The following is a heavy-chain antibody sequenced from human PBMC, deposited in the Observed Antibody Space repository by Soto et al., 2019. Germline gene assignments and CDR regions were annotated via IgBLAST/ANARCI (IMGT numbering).Heavy chain of an antibody. J-gene: IGHJ6*03. CDR2: IYYSGST. Sequence: SETLSLTCTVSGGSISSGGYYWSWIRQHPGKGLEWIGYIYYSGSTYYNPSLKSRVTISVDTSKNQFSLKLSSVTAADTAVYYCARGGRLRFLERIYYYYYYMDVWGKGTTVTAP. D-gene: IGHD3-3*01. CDR1: GGSISSGGYY. V-gene: IGHV4-31*03. CDR3: ARGGRLRFLERIYYYYYYMDV.